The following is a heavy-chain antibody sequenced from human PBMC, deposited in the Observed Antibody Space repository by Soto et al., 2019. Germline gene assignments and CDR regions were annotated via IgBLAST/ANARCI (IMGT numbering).Heavy chain of an antibody. V-gene: IGHV4-4*07. Sequence: SETLPLTCTVSGGSVSNHYWSWIRQPAGKGLEWLGRLYNAERTNYNPSLKSRVTMSMDTSKNQFSLKLTSVTAADTAVYFCAREPLAHSYFDFWGQGTPVTVSS. J-gene: IGHJ4*02. CDR1: GGSVSNHY. CDR2: LYNAERT. CDR3: AREPLAHSYFDF.